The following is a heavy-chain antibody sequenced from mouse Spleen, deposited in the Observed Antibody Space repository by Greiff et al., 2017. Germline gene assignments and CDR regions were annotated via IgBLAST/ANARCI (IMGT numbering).Heavy chain of an antibody. CDR2: ISSGGSYT. V-gene: IGHV5-6*01. CDR1: GFTFSSYG. D-gene: IGHD3-3*01. Sequence: EVQGVESGGDLVKPGGSLKLSCAASGFTFSSYGMSWVRQTPDKRLEWVATISSGGSYTYYPDSVKGRFTISRDNAKNTLYLQMSSLKSEDTAMYYCARRRAPFDYWGQGTTLTVSS. CDR3: ARRRAPFDY. J-gene: IGHJ2*01.